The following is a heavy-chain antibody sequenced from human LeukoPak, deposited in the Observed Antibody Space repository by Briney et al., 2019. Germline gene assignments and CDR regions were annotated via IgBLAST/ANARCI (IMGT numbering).Heavy chain of an antibody. Sequence: SETLSLTCAVSGGSFSDYYWSWIRQPPGKGLEWIGEINHSGTTNYNPSLKSRLTMSVDSSKNQFSLKLTSATAADTAVYYCAREGSYSGSGSPPLDYWGQGTLVTVSS. V-gene: IGHV4-34*01. CDR2: INHSGTT. CDR3: AREGSYSGSGSPPLDY. D-gene: IGHD3-10*01. CDR1: GGSFSDYY. J-gene: IGHJ4*02.